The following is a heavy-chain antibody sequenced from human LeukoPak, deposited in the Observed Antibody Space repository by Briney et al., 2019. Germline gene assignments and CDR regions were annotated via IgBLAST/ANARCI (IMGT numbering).Heavy chain of an antibody. CDR2: MNPNSGNT. CDR1: GYTFTIYD. CDR3: ARVDYDILTGYSPNWFDP. Sequence: GASVTVSFTSSGYTFTIYDINWVRQAPGQGLEWMGWMNPNSGNTGYAQKFQGRVTMTRNTSINTAYMELSSLGSEDTAVYYCARVDYDILTGYSPNWFDPWGPWTLSPSPQ. J-gene: IGHJ5*02. V-gene: IGHV1-8*01. D-gene: IGHD3-9*01.